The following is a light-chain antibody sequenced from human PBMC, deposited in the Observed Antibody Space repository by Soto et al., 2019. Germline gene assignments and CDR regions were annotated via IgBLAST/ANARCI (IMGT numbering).Light chain of an antibody. Sequence: EIVLTQSPATLSVSPGERATLSCRASQSVSSNLAWYQQKPGQAPRLLIYGASTRATGLPVRFNGSGSGTEFTLPISSLQSEDSAVYYCHQYNNWPPWTFGQGTKVEIK. CDR2: GAS. CDR3: HQYNNWPPWT. CDR1: QSVSSN. V-gene: IGKV3-15*01. J-gene: IGKJ1*01.